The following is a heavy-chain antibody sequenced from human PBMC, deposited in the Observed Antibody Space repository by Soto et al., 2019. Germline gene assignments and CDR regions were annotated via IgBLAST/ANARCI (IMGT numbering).Heavy chain of an antibody. J-gene: IGHJ4*02. CDR1: GGSISNYY. Sequence: PSETLSLTCTVSGGSISNYYGSCIRQPPGKGLEWIGYISYSGTTNYNPSRKSRVTISVDTSKNQISLNLSSVTAADTAVYYCARHGRAGYSNSSLSRWGQGTLVTVSS. D-gene: IGHD6-6*01. CDR2: ISYSGTT. CDR3: ARHGRAGYSNSSLSR. V-gene: IGHV4-59*08.